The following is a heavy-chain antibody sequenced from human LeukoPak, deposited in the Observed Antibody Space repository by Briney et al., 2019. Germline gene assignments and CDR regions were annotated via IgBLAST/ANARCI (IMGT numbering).Heavy chain of an antibody. V-gene: IGHV3-43*01. CDR3: VRGHGYNLEDYFDN. J-gene: IGHJ4*02. CDR2: VAWDGGGT. CDR1: GFNFDDYT. D-gene: IGHD5-24*01. Sequence: PGGSLRLSCAASGFNFDDYTMHWVRQAPGKGLEWVSLVAWDGGGTFFADSVKGRFTVSRDNSKNSLSLYMNSLTTEDTALYYCVRGHGYNLEDYFDNWGQGTPVTVPS.